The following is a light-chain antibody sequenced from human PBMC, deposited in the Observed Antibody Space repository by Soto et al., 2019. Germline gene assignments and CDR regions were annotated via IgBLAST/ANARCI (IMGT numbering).Light chain of an antibody. V-gene: IGKV1-33*01. CDR1: QDISNY. CDR3: QKYDNLPS. CDR2: DAS. Sequence: DIQMTQSPSSLSASVGDRVTITCQASQDISNYLNWYQQKPGKAPKLLIYDASNLETGVPSRFSGSGSGTDFTSTISSPQPEDIATYYCQKYDNLPSFGGGTKVDIK. J-gene: IGKJ4*01.